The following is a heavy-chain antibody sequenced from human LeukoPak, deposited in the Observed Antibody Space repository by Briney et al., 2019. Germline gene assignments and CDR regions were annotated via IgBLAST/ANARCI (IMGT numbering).Heavy chain of an antibody. CDR1: GFTFSSYA. V-gene: IGHV3-30-3*01. CDR2: ISYGGSNK. CDR3: ARGENQQLATPVFDY. D-gene: IGHD6-13*01. J-gene: IGHJ4*02. Sequence: GGSLRLSCAASGFTFSSYAMHWVRQAPGKGLEWVAVISYGGSNKYYADSVKGRFTISRDNSKNTLYLQMNSLRAEDTAVYYCARGENQQLATPVFDYWGQGTLVTVSS.